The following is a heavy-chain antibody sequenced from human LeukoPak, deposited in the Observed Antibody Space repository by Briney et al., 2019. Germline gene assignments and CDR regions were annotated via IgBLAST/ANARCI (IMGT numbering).Heavy chain of an antibody. CDR3: ASRGYSGYDPIPPDDY. Sequence: PEGSLRLSCAASGFTFSSYAMSWVRQAPGKGLEWVSAISGSGGSTYYADSVKGRFTISRDNSKNTLYLQMNSLRAEDTAVYYCASRGYSGYDPIPPDDYWGQGTLVTVSS. CDR1: GFTFSSYA. D-gene: IGHD5-12*01. CDR2: ISGSGGST. V-gene: IGHV3-23*01. J-gene: IGHJ4*02.